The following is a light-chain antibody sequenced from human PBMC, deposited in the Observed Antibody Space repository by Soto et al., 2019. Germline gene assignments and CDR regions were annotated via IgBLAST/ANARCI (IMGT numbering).Light chain of an antibody. CDR3: QQVNSFPLT. Sequence: DIQMTQSPSSVSASVGGRVPITCRASQGISNRLAWYQQKPGKAPNLLIFSASSLESGVPSRFSGSGSGTDFTLTVSNLQPEDFATYYCQQVNSFPLTFGGGTKVDIK. J-gene: IGKJ4*01. CDR2: SAS. CDR1: QGISNR. V-gene: IGKV1D-12*01.